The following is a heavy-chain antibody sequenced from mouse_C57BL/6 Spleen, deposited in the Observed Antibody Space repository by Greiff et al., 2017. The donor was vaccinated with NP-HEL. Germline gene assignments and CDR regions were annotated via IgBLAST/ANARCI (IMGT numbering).Heavy chain of an antibody. V-gene: IGHV5-17*01. CDR2: ISSGSSTI. CDR3: ARWGVDGTWFAY. Sequence: EVMWVESGGGLVKPGGSLKLSCAASGFTFSDYGMHWVRQAPEKGLEWVAYISSGSSTIYSADTVKGRFTISRDNAKHTLFLQMTSLRSEETAMYYCARWGVDGTWFAYWGQGTLVTGSA. CDR1: GFTFSDYG. J-gene: IGHJ3*01.